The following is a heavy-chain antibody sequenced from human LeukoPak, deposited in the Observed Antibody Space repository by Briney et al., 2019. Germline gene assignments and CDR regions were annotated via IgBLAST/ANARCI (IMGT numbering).Heavy chain of an antibody. CDR1: GFTFSSYA. CDR2: ISGSGGST. V-gene: IGHV3-23*01. Sequence: GGSLRLSCAASGFTFSSYAMSWVRQAPGKGLEWVSAISGSGGSTYYADSVKGRFTISRDNSKNTLYLQMNSLRAEDTAVYYCAKDLSRLYYYYGMDVWGQGTTATVSS. J-gene: IGHJ6*02. CDR3: AKDLSRLYYYYGMDV. D-gene: IGHD2/OR15-2a*01.